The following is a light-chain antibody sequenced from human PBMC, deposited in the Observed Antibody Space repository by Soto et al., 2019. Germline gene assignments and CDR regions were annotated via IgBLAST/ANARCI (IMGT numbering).Light chain of an antibody. J-gene: IGKJ5*01. Sequence: EIVLPQSPATLSLSPGESAPLSGRARQSISGYLAWYQQKPGQAPRLLIYDASNRATGIPARFSGSGSETDFTLTIRRLEPEDFAVYYCQQRSNWPHSITVGQGKRLEIK. V-gene: IGKV3-11*01. CDR2: DAS. CDR1: QSISGY. CDR3: QQRSNWPHSIT.